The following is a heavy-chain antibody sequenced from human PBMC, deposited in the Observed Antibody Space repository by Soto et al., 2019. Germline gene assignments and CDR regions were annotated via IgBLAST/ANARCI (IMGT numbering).Heavy chain of an antibody. D-gene: IGHD2-21*02. Sequence: QVHLVQSGAEVKKPGSSVKVSCKASGGNFRSESINWVRQAPGQGLEWMGGIIPFFGTSDYAQKFQGRLTITADESTTTAYMELSSLRSQDTAGYYCARGHEVGGNSDAYDIWGQGTMVIVSS. CDR1: GGNFRSES. CDR3: ARGHEVGGNSDAYDI. V-gene: IGHV1-69*12. CDR2: IIPFFGTS. J-gene: IGHJ3*02.